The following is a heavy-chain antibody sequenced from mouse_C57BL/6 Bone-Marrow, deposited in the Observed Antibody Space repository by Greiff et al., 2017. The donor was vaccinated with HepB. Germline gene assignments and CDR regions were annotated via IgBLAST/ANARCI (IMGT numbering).Heavy chain of an antibody. V-gene: IGHV3-6*01. CDR3: ARDPRYYDYDGDYAMDY. J-gene: IGHJ4*01. CDR1: GYSITSGYY. Sequence: EVQVVESGPGLVKPSQSLSLTCSVTGYSITSGYYWNWIRQFPGNKLEWMGYISYDGSNNYNPSLKNRISITRDTSKNQFFLKLNSVTTEDTATYYCARDPRYYDYDGDYAMDYWGQGTSVTVSS. CDR2: ISYDGSN. D-gene: IGHD2-4*01.